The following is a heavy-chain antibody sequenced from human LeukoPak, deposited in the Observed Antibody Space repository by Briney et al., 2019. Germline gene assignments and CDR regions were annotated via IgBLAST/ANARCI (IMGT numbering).Heavy chain of an antibody. V-gene: IGHV1-69*05. Sequence: VASVKVSCKASGGTFSKYAINWVRQAPGKGLEWMGGFIPAFGSSNYSQKFQGRVTLTTDTSTNTAYMEMSSLRSEDTAVYYCARVGPLGGSSWYAGILGYTDFWGQGTLVTVSS. CDR1: GGTFSKYA. J-gene: IGHJ4*02. CDR2: FIPAFGSS. CDR3: ARVGPLGGSSWYAGILGYTDF. D-gene: IGHD6-13*01.